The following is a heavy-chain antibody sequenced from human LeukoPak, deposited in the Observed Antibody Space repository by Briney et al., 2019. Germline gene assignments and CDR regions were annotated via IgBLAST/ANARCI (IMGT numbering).Heavy chain of an antibody. CDR1: GFTFSSYW. J-gene: IGHJ5*02. Sequence: GGSLRLSCAASGFTFSSYWMSWVRQAPGKGLEWVANIKQDGSEKYYVDSVKGRFTISRDNAKNSLYLQMNSLRAEDTAVYYCASQKYDFWSGYLFDPWGQGTPVTVSS. V-gene: IGHV3-7*01. CDR3: ASQKYDFWSGYLFDP. D-gene: IGHD3-3*01. CDR2: IKQDGSEK.